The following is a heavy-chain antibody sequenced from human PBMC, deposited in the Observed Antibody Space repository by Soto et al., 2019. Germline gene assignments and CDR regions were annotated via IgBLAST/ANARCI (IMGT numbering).Heavy chain of an antibody. CDR2: ISGSGGST. J-gene: IGHJ3*02. V-gene: IGHV3-23*01. D-gene: IGHD3-16*01. CDR3: AKSRGFGIPPRDAFDI. Sequence: GGSLRLSCAASGFTFSSYAMSWVRQAPGKGLEWVSAISGSGGSTYYADSVKGRFTISRDNSKNTLYLQMNSLRAEDTAVYYCAKSRGFGIPPRDAFDIWGQGTMVTVSS. CDR1: GFTFSSYA.